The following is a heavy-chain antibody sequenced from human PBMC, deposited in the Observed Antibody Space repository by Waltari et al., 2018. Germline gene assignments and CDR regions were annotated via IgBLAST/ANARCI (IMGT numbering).Heavy chain of an antibody. Sequence: QVQLQESGPGLVKPSQTLSLTCTVSGGSISSGSYYWSWIRQPAGKGLEWIGRIYTSGSTNYNPALKSRVTISVDTSKNQFSLKLSSVTAADTAVYYCVRVGYSSSWYLGYFDLWGRGTLVTVSS. CDR3: VRVGYSSSWYLGYFDL. J-gene: IGHJ2*01. CDR2: IYTSGST. V-gene: IGHV4-61*02. CDR1: GGSISSGSYY. D-gene: IGHD6-13*01.